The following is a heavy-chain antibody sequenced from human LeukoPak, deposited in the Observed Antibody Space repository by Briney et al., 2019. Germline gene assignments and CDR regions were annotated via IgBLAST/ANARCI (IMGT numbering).Heavy chain of an antibody. V-gene: IGHV4-38-2*02. D-gene: IGHD1-14*01. Sequence: SETLSLTCSVSGYSISRGYHWAWVRQPPGKGLEWIGSVHHSGATYYNPSLNSRLTISVDTSKNQFSLKMDSVTAADTAVYYCARINLNPDYWGQGTLVSVSS. J-gene: IGHJ4*02. CDR1: GYSISRGYH. CDR3: ARINLNPDY. CDR2: VHHSGAT.